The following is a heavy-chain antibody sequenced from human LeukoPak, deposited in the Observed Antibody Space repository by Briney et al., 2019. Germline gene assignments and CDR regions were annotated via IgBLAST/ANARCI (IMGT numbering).Heavy chain of an antibody. Sequence: PGGSLRLSCAASGFTFSNAWMSWVRQAPGKGLEWAGRIKSKTDGRTTDYAAPVKGRVTISRDDSKNTLYLQMNSLKTEDTAVYYCTTGALSPWGRRYYYDSSGYQSFDYWGQGTLVTVSS. CDR1: GFTFSNAW. J-gene: IGHJ4*02. CDR3: TTGALSPWGRRYYYDSSGYQSFDY. CDR2: IKSKTDGRTT. V-gene: IGHV3-15*01. D-gene: IGHD3-22*01.